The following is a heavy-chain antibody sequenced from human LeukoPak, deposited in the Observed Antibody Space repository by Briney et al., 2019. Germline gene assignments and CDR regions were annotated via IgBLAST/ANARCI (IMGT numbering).Heavy chain of an antibody. CDR1: GGSFSGYY. CDR2: INHSGSA. V-gene: IGHV4-34*01. Sequence: SSETLSLTCAVYGGSFSGYYWTWIRQPPGKGLEWIGEINHSGSANYNPSLKSRVTISLDTSKNQFSLKLSSVTAADTAVYYCARGQGTVTTHWGQGTLVTVSS. CDR3: ARGQGTVTTH. J-gene: IGHJ4*02. D-gene: IGHD4-17*01.